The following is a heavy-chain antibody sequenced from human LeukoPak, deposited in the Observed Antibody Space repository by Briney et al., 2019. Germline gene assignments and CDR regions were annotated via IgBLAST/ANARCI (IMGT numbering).Heavy chain of an antibody. V-gene: IGHV1-2*06. CDR3: ARDNYSSAGY. CDR2: INPNSGGT. CDR1: GYTFTGYY. J-gene: IGHJ4*02. Sequence: ASVKVSCKASGYTFTGYYMQWVRQAPGQGLKWMGRINPNSGGTNDAQKFQGRVTMTRDTSISTAYMGLSRLRSDDTAVYYCARDNYSSAGYWGQGTLVTVSS. D-gene: IGHD6-25*01.